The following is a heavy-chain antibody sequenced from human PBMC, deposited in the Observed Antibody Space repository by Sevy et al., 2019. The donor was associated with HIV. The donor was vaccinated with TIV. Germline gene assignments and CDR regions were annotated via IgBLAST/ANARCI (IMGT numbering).Heavy chain of an antibody. D-gene: IGHD3-3*01. CDR3: ARDRITIFGVVGRDAFDI. CDR1: GFTFSSYI. V-gene: IGHV3-21*01. CDR2: ISSSSSYI. J-gene: IGHJ3*02. Sequence: GESLKISCAASGFTFSSYIMNWVRQAPGKGLEWVSSISSSSSYIYYADSVKGRFTISRDNAKNSLYLQMNSLRAEDTAVYYCARDRITIFGVVGRDAFDIWGQGTMVTVSS.